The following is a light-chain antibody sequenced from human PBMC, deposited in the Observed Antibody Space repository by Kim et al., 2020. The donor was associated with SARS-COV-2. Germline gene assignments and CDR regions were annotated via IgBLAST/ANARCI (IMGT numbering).Light chain of an antibody. Sequence: PGERATHPCRASQSIDTYLAWYQQRPGQAPRLLVYEASNRATGVPDRFSGSGSGTDFTLTISSLEPEDFSTYYCQQRNSWPPAVTFGGGTKVDIK. V-gene: IGKV3-11*01. CDR2: EAS. J-gene: IGKJ4*01. CDR1: QSIDTY. CDR3: QQRNSWPPAVT.